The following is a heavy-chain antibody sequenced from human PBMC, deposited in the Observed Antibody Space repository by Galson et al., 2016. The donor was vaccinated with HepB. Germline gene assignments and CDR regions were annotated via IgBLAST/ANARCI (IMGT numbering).Heavy chain of an antibody. Sequence: PALVKPTQTLTLTCSLSGFSLRISGVGVGWVRQPPGKALEWLALIYWDGDKRYSPSLKSRLTITKDASGDRVVLTMTDMDPEDTATYYCARLRGTGEWNRHRYFDLWGRGTLVAVSS. CDR3: ARLRGTGEWNRHRYFDL. V-gene: IGHV2-5*02. CDR1: GFSLRISGVG. J-gene: IGHJ2*01. CDR2: IYWDGDK. D-gene: IGHD1/OR15-1a*01.